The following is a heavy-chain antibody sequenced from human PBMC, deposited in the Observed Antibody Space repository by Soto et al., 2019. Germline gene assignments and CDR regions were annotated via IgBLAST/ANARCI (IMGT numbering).Heavy chain of an antibody. CDR3: ARDLFGCEFPDY. CDR2: VHSGGDT. CDR1: GFSISRNY. Sequence: EVQLVESGGGLIQPGGSLRLSCAVSGFSISRNYMNWVRQAPGKGLEWVSVVHSGGDTYYADSVKGRFTVSRDNSKNTVYLQVNSLRAEDTAVYYCARDLFGCEFPDYWGQGTLVTVSS. D-gene: IGHD3-10*01. V-gene: IGHV3-53*01. J-gene: IGHJ4*02.